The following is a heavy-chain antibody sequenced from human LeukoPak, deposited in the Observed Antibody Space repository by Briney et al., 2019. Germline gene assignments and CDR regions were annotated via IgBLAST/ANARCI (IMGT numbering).Heavy chain of an antibody. Sequence: SETLSLTCAVYGGSFSGYYWSWIRQPPGKGLEWIGEINHSGSTNYNPSLKSRVTISVDTSKNRFSLKLSSVTAADTAVYYCARGYTRGYSYGYRVDYWGQGTLVTVSS. CDR1: GGSFSGYY. CDR3: ARGYTRGYSYGYRVDY. D-gene: IGHD5-18*01. J-gene: IGHJ4*02. CDR2: INHSGST. V-gene: IGHV4-34*01.